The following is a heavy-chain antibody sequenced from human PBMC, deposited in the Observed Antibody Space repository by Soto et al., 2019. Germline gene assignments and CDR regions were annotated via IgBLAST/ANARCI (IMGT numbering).Heavy chain of an antibody. CDR3: ARAKYCSSTSCYIPDAFDI. V-gene: IGHV3-7*01. D-gene: IGHD2-2*02. CDR2: IKQDGSEK. Sequence: GGSLRLSCAASGFTFSSYWMSWVRQAPGKGLEWVANIKQDGSEKYYVDSVKGRFTISRDNAKNSLYLQMNSLRAEDTTVYYCARAKYCSSTSCYIPDAFDIWGQGTMVTVSS. CDR1: GFTFSSYW. J-gene: IGHJ3*02.